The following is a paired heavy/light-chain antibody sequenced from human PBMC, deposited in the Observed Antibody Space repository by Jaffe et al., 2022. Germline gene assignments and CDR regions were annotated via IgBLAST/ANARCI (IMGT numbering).Light chain of an antibody. V-gene: IGKV3-11*01. CDR2: DAS. CDR1: QSVSSY. J-gene: IGKJ5*01. Sequence: EIVLTQSPATLSLSPGERATLSCRASQSVSSYLAWYQQKPGQAPRLLIYDASNRATGIPARFSGSGSGTDFTLTISSLEPEDFAVYYCQQRSNWRNTFGQGTRLEIK. CDR3: QQRSNWRNT.
Heavy chain of an antibody. V-gene: IGHV3-48*03. Sequence: EVQLVESGGGLVQPGGSLRLSCAASGFTFSSYEMNWVRQAPGKGLEWVSYISSSGSTIYYADSVKGRFTISRDNAKNSLYLQMNSLRAEDTAVYYCARDRYESPYCGGDCSTGLDYWGQGTLVTVSS. CDR1: GFTFSSYE. D-gene: IGHD2-21*02. J-gene: IGHJ4*02. CDR3: ARDRYESPYCGGDCSTGLDY. CDR2: ISSSGSTI.